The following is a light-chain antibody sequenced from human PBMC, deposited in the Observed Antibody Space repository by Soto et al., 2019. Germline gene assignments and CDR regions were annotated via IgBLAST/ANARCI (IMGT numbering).Light chain of an antibody. CDR2: LNSDGSH. Sequence: QLVLTQSPSASASLGASVKLTCTLSSGHSSYAIAWHQQQPEKGPRYLMKLNSDGSHSKGDGIPDRFSGSSSGAERYLTISSLQSEDEADYCCQTWGTGSSWVFGGGTKLTVL. CDR3: QTWGTGSSWV. CDR1: SGHSSYA. V-gene: IGLV4-69*01. J-gene: IGLJ3*02.